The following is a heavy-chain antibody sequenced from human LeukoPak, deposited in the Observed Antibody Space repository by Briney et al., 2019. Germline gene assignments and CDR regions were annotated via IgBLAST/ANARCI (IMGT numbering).Heavy chain of an antibody. CDR2: INHSGST. CDR1: GGSFRGYY. D-gene: IGHD3-10*01. Sequence: WGPLSPPCAVYGGSFRGYYWGWIRKPPGKGLEWIGEINHSGSTNYNPSLESRVTISVDTSTNQFSLRLSSVPAADTAVYYCARYYMKGWFGELLGFYNWFDPWGQGTLVTVSS. CDR3: ARYYMKGWFGELLGFYNWFDP. J-gene: IGHJ5*02. V-gene: IGHV4-34*01.